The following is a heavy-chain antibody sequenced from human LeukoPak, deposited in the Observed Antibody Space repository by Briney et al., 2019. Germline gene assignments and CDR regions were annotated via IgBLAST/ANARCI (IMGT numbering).Heavy chain of an antibody. J-gene: IGHJ5*02. V-gene: IGHV4-39*07. Sequence: PSETLSLTCTVSGGSISSSSYYWGWIRQPPGRGLEWIGSIYHSGSTNYNPSLKSRVTISVNTSKNQFSRKLSSVTAADTAVYYCATYHYCSSTSCYEGRELGWFDPWGQGTLVTVSS. CDR2: IYHSGST. CDR1: GGSISSSSYY. D-gene: IGHD2-2*01. CDR3: ATYHYCSSTSCYEGRELGWFDP.